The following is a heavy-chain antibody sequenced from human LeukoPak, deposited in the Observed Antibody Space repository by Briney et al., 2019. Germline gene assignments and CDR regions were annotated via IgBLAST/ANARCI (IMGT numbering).Heavy chain of an antibody. Sequence: GGSLRLSCAASGFTFSNYWMSWVRQAPGKGLEWVANIKQDGSEMYYVDSVKGRFTISRDNAKNSLHLHMNSLRAEDTAVYYCASTQTFDNWGPGTLVTVSS. CDR2: IKQDGSEM. V-gene: IGHV3-7*05. CDR1: GFTFSNYW. CDR3: ASTQTFDN. J-gene: IGHJ4*02.